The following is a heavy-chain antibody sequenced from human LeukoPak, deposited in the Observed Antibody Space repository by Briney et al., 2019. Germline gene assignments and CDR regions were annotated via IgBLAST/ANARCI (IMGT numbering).Heavy chain of an antibody. V-gene: IGHV4-31*03. D-gene: IGHD5-18*01. CDR2: IYYSGST. Sequence: SETLSLTCTVSGGSISSGGYYWSWIRQHPGKGLEWIGYIYYSGSTYYNPSLKSRVTISVDTSKNQFSLKLSSVTAADTAVYYCARNTAMVTYYFDYWGQGTLVTVSS. CDR3: ARNTAMVTYYFDY. CDR1: GGSISSGGYY. J-gene: IGHJ4*02.